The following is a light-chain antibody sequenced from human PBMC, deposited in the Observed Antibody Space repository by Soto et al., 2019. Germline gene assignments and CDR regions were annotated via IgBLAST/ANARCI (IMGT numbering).Light chain of an antibody. J-gene: IGKJ1*01. CDR1: QSVGSSH. Sequence: EIVLTQSPGTLSLSPVERATLSCMASQSVGSSHVAWYQQKPVQAPRLLIYGASSRATGIPDRFSGSGSGTDFTLTISRLEPEDFAVYYCQQYGSAPWTFGQGTKVDNK. V-gene: IGKV3-20*01. CDR2: GAS. CDR3: QQYGSAPWT.